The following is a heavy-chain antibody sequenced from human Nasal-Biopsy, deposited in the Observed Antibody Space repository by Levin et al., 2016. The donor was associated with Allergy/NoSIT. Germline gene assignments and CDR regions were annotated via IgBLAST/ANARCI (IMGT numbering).Heavy chain of an antibody. J-gene: IGHJ4*02. CDR1: GFTFSTYA. CDR3: AKRALDMARPDGYFDY. Sequence: GGSLRLSCAASGFTFSTYAMSWVRQAPGKGLEWVSAFSGNGDTRTYYADSVKGRFTISRDNSKNTLYLQMNSLRAEDTAIYYCAKRALDMARPDGYFDYWGQGNLVTVSS. CDR2: FSGNGDTRT. V-gene: IGHV3-23*01. D-gene: IGHD5-24*01.